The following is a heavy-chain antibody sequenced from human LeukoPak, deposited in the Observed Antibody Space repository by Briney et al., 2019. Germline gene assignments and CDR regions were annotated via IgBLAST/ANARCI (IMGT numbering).Heavy chain of an antibody. CDR2: IWSDGSYK. J-gene: IGHJ4*02. D-gene: IGHD5-24*01. CDR1: GFTFSSYG. V-gene: IGHV3-33*01. CDR3: ARDFSLQLFDY. Sequence: GGSLRLSCAASGFTFSSYGFHWVRQAPGKGLEWVAVIWSDGSYKYYADSVKGRFTTSRDDSKNTLYLQMNSLRAEGTAVYYCARDFSLQLFDYWGQGTLVTVFS.